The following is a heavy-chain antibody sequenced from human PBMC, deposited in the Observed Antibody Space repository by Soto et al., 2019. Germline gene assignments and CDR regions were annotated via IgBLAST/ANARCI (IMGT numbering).Heavy chain of an antibody. D-gene: IGHD6-6*01. V-gene: IGHV5-51*01. CDR1: GYSFTSYW. CDR2: IYPGDSDT. Sequence: GESLKISCKGSGYSFTSYWIGWVRQMPGKGLEWMGIIYPGDSDTRYSPSFQGQVTVSADKSISTAYLQWSSLKASATAMYYWARQAQNVESSTSFSPWGYYYGMDVWGQRTTVTVSS. CDR3: ARQAQNVESSTSFSPWGYYYGMDV. J-gene: IGHJ6*02.